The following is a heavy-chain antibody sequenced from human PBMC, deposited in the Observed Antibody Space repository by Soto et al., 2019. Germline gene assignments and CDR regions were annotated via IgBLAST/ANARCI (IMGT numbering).Heavy chain of an antibody. Sequence: PGGSLRLSCAASGFTFINYAITWVRQAPGKGLEWVSAISGGGGSTYYADSVKGRFTISRDNSKNTLYLQMNSLRAEDTAVYYCAKDSEDRIAARETPFALWHQRTMVT. D-gene: IGHD6-6*01. CDR2: ISGGGGST. V-gene: IGHV3-23*01. J-gene: IGHJ3*01. CDR3: AKDSEDRIAARETPFAL. CDR1: GFTFINYA.